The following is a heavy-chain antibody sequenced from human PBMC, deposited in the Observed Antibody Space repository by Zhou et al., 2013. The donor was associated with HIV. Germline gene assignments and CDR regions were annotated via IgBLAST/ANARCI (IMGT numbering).Heavy chain of an antibody. D-gene: IGHD6-6*01. CDR3: ARGGSSSPQPQDWFDP. CDR2: IIPILGIA. CDR1: GGTFSSYA. J-gene: IGHJ5*02. Sequence: QVQLVQSGAEVKKPGSSVKVSCKASGGTFSSYAISWVRQAPGQGLEWMGRIIPILGIANYAQKFQGRVTITADKSTSTAYMELSSLRSEDTAVYYCARGGSSSPQPQDWFDPWGQGTLVTVSS. V-gene: IGHV1-69*04.